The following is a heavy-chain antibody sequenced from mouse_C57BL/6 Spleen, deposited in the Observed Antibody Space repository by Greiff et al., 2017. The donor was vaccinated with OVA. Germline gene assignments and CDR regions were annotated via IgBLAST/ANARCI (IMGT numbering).Heavy chain of an antibody. J-gene: IGHJ4*01. D-gene: IGHD2-4*01. CDR2: ILPGSGST. V-gene: IGHV1-9*01. CDR3: ARWIGLRQYYYAMDY. Sequence: QVQLKQSGAELMKPGASVKLSCKATGYTFTGYWIEWVKQRPGHGLEWIGEILPGSGSTNYNEKFKGKATFTADTSSNTAYMQLSSLTTEDSAIYYGARWIGLRQYYYAMDYWGQGTSVTVSS. CDR1: GYTFTGYW.